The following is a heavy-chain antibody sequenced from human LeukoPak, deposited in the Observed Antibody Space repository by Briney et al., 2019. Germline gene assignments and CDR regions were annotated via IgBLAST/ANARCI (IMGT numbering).Heavy chain of an antibody. CDR1: GYSISSGYY. J-gene: IGHJ3*02. CDR2: IYMTGAT. CDR3: ARGSGSTASNDAFDI. D-gene: IGHD3-10*01. Sequence: SETLSLTCTVSGYSISSGYYWAWIRQSPGKGLEWIGSIYMTGATYYKTSLKSRVAISVDTSKNQFSLNLSSVTAADTAVYYCARGSGSTASNDAFDIWGQGTMVTVSS. V-gene: IGHV4-38-2*02.